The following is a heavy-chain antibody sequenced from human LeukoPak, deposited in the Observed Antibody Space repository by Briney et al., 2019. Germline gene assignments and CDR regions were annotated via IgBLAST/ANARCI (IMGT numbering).Heavy chain of an antibody. CDR2: IWYDGSNK. CDR1: GFTFSNYG. Sequence: GGSLRLSCAASGFTFSNYGMHWVRQAPGDGLEWVAVIWYDGSNKYYADSVKGRFTISRDNSKNTLYLQMNSLRAEDTAVYYCARDRTDIVVVPAAPWFDPWGQGTLVTVS. V-gene: IGHV3-33*01. D-gene: IGHD2-2*01. J-gene: IGHJ5*02. CDR3: ARDRTDIVVVPAAPWFDP.